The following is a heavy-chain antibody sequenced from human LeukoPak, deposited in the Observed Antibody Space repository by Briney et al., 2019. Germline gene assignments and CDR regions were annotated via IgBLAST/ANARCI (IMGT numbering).Heavy chain of an antibody. D-gene: IGHD2-2*01. Sequence: GESLKISCKGSGYSFSSYWIGWVRQMPGKGPEWMVIIYPGDSDVKYGPSFEGQVTISADKSNTTAYLQWSSLKASDTAVYYCAREGDSTSSYDYWGQGTLVTVSS. CDR2: IYPGDSDV. CDR3: AREGDSTSSYDY. CDR1: GYSFSSYW. V-gene: IGHV5-51*01. J-gene: IGHJ4*02.